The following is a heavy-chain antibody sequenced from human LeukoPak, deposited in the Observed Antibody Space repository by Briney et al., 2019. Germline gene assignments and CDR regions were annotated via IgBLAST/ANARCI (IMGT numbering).Heavy chain of an antibody. CDR3: ARRTGFDLFDY. CDR2: IYSTGNT. J-gene: IGHJ4*02. D-gene: IGHD3/OR15-3a*01. CDR1: GDSIRSYH. V-gene: IGHV4-4*09. Sequence: PSETLSLTCTVSGDSIRSYHWGWIRQSPGKGLEWIGYIYSTGNTNYNPSLESRVTISVDTSKNQFSLRLTSVTAADTALYFCARRTGFDLFDYRGQGTLVTVSS.